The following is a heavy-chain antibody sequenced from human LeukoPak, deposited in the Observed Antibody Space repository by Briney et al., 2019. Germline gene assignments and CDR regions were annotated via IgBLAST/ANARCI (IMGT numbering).Heavy chain of an antibody. D-gene: IGHD1-26*01. J-gene: IGHJ3*02. Sequence: SETLSLTCAVYGGSFSGYYWSWIRQTPGKGLEWIGYISFTGITNYNPSLKSRVTISVDTSKNQFSLKLSSVTAADTAVYFCARAPLSGTYYTDAFDIWGQGTMVTVSS. CDR3: ARAPLSGTYYTDAFDI. CDR2: ISFTGIT. V-gene: IGHV4-59*12. CDR1: GGSFSGYY.